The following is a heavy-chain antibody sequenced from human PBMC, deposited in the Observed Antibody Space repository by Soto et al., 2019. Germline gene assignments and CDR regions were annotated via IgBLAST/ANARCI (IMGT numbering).Heavy chain of an antibody. V-gene: IGHV3-23*01. CDR3: AKSRRGYCSSTSCPLSLDY. Sequence: VSLRLSCAASGFTFSSYAMSWVRQAPGKGLEWVSAFSGSGGSTYYADSVKGRFTISRDNSKNTLYLQMNSLRAEDTAVYYCAKSRRGYCSSTSCPLSLDYWGQGTLVTVSS. CDR1: GFTFSSYA. CDR2: FSGSGGST. D-gene: IGHD2-2*01. J-gene: IGHJ4*02.